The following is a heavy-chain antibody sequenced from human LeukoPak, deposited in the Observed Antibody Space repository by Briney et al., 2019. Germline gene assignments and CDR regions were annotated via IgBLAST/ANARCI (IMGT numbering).Heavy chain of an antibody. D-gene: IGHD3-22*01. Sequence: SETLSLTCAVYGGSFSGYFWSYIRQPPGKGLEWLGEISHSGSTNYSPSLKSRVTISVDTSKNQLSLTLTSVTAADTAVYYCASWSTSSYYVTRVDHWGQGTLVTVSS. CDR2: ISHSGST. CDR1: GGSFSGYF. V-gene: IGHV4-34*01. J-gene: IGHJ4*02. CDR3: ASWSTSSYYVTRVDH.